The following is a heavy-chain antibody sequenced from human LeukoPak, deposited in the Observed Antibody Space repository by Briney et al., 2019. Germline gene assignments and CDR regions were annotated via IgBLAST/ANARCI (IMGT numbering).Heavy chain of an antibody. V-gene: IGHV4-4*07. CDR1: TGSINSYY. CDR2: TGTT. J-gene: IGHJ4*02. CDR3: GRQGYTASYYFLDY. Sequence: SETLSLTCTVSTGSINSYYWGWVRQPAGKGLEWIGRTGTTNYSPSLKSRLSMSIDMSTNQFSLTLRSVTAADTAVYYCGRQGYTASYYFLDYWSQGTLVTVSS. D-gene: IGHD1-26*01.